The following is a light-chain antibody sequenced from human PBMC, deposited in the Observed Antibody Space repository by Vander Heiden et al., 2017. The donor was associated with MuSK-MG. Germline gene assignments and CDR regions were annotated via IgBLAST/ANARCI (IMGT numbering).Light chain of an antibody. J-gene: IGKJ4*01. CDR1: QSVSSTS. V-gene: IGKV3-20*01. Sequence: EIVLTQSPGPLSLSPGQRATLSCRASQSVSSTSLTWYQQRRGQAPRLLIYSASSRATGIPDRFSDSGSGTDFTLTISRLEPEDFAVYYCHQGGSSPLTFGAGTKVEIK. CDR2: SAS. CDR3: HQGGSSPLT.